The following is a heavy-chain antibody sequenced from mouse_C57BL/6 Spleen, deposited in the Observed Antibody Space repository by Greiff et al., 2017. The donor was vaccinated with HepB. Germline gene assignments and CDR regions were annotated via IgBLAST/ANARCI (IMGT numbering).Heavy chain of an antibody. CDR1: GFTFSSYT. J-gene: IGHJ1*03. CDR2: ISGGGGNT. D-gene: IGHD1-1*01. V-gene: IGHV5-9*01. CDR3: ARTYYYGSGYFDV. Sequence: EVKLMESGGGLVKPGGSLKLSCAASGFTFSSYTMSWVRQTPEKRLEWVATISGGGGNTYYPDSVKGRFTISRDNAKNTLYLQMSSLRSEDTALYYCARTYYYGSGYFDVWGTGTTVTVSS.